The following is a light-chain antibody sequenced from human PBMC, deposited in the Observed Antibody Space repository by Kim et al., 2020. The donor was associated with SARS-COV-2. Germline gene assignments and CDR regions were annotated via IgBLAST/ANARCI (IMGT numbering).Light chain of an antibody. J-gene: IGLJ3*02. CDR2: GKN. Sequence: SSELTQDPAVSVALGQTVRITCQGDSLRSYYASWYQQKPGQDPVLVIYGKNNRPSWIPDRFSGSSSGNTASLTITGAHAEYEADYYCNSRDSSGNHLGVF. CDR1: SLRSYY. CDR3: NSRDSSGNHLGV. V-gene: IGLV3-19*01.